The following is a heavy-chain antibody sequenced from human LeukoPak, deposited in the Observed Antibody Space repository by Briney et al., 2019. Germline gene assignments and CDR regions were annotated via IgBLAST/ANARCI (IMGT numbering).Heavy chain of an antibody. CDR2: TSFDGSNK. J-gene: IGHJ3*02. V-gene: IGHV3-30-3*01. CDR1: GFMFSNYA. CDR3: ARDIPDAFDI. Sequence: PGGSLRLSCAASGFMFSNYAMHWVRQAPGKGLEWVAVTSFDGSNKHYADSVKGRFTISRDNSKSTLFLQMNSLRPEDTAVYFCARDIPDAFDIWGQGTMVTVSS. D-gene: IGHD2-21*01.